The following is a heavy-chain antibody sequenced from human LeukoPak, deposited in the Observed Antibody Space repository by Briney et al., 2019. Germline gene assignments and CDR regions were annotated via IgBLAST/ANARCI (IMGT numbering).Heavy chain of an antibody. V-gene: IGHV3-23*01. Sequence: GGSLRLSCAASGFTFTSYGMSWFRQAPGKGLEWVSSITYSGGSTYYADSVKGRFTISRDNSKNTLYLQMNSLRAEDTAVYYCARGIVVVIQDEYTTFDYWGQGTLVTVSS. CDR1: GFTFTSYG. CDR3: ARGIVVVIQDEYTTFDY. D-gene: IGHD3-22*01. CDR2: ITYSGGST. J-gene: IGHJ4*02.